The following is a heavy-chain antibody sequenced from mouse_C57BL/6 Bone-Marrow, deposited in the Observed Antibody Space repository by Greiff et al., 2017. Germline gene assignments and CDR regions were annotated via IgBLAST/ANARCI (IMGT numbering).Heavy chain of an antibody. CDR1: GYTFTSYW. CDR3: ARVGYYGY. Sequence: VQLQQSGAELVKPGASVKLSCKASGYTFTSYWMHWVKQRPGQGLEWIGMIHPNSGRTNYNEKFKSKDTLTVDKSSSTAYMQLSSLTSEDSAVYYCARVGYYGYWGQGTTLTVSS. CDR2: IHPNSGRT. J-gene: IGHJ2*01. V-gene: IGHV1-64*01. D-gene: IGHD2-3*01.